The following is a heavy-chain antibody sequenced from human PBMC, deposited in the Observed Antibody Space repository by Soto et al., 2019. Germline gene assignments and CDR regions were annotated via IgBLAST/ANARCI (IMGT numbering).Heavy chain of an antibody. Sequence: QVPLVQSGAEVKKPGSSVKVSCAASGGTSTIYTITWVRQAPGQGLVWMGRIVPMLGKTNYARNFQGRVTITADNSAGTAYMELSSLRFDDTAVYYCATEKYGAGRVGVYYWGQGTQVTVSS. CDR3: ATEKYGAGRVGVYY. J-gene: IGHJ4*02. CDR2: IVPMLGKT. CDR1: GGTSTIYT. V-gene: IGHV1-69*02. D-gene: IGHD1-26*01.